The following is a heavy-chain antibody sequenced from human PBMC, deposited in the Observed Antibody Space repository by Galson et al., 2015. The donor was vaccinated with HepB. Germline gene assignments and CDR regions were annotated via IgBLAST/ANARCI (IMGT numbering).Heavy chain of an antibody. CDR3: ARGAAIGWFDP. CDR2: INHSGST. CDR1: GGSFSAYY. J-gene: IGHJ5*02. V-gene: IGHV4-34*01. D-gene: IGHD2-2*01. Sequence: LSLTCAVYGGSFSAYYWSWIRQPPGKGLEWIGEINHSGSTNYNPSLKSRFTISVDTSKNQFSLKLSSVTAADTAVYYCARGAAIGWFDPWGQGTLVTVSS.